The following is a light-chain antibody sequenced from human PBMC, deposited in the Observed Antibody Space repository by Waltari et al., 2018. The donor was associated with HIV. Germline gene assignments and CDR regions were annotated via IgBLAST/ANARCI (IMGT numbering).Light chain of an antibody. CDR1: SLRSSY. CDR2: GKN. CDR3: NSRDSSGNHVV. Sequence: SSELTQDPAVSVALGQTVRITCQGDSLRSSYASWYQQKPGQAPVLVIYGKNNRPSGIPDRFSGSSSGNTASLTSTGAQAEDEADYYCNSRDSSGNHVVFGGGTKLTVL. V-gene: IGLV3-19*01. J-gene: IGLJ2*01.